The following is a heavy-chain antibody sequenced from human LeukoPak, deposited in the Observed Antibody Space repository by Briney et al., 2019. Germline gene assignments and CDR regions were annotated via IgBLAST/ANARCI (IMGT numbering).Heavy chain of an antibody. CDR3: ARDRYSYGLGDAFDI. Sequence: PSQTLSLTCTVSGGSISSGSYYWRWIRQPAGKGLEWIGRIYTSGSTNYNPSLKSRVTISVDTSKNQFSLKLSSVTAADTAVCYCARDRYSYGLGDAFDIWGQGTMVTVSS. V-gene: IGHV4-61*02. D-gene: IGHD5-18*01. CDR2: IYTSGST. J-gene: IGHJ3*02. CDR1: GGSISSGSYY.